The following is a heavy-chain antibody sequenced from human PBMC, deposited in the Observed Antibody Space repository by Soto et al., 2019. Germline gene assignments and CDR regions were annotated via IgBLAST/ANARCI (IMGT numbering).Heavy chain of an antibody. V-gene: IGHV2-26*01. CDR1: GFSLSNARMG. CDR3: ARILMTTTQEYNWFDP. CDR2: IFSNDEK. Sequence: ASGPTLVNPTDTLTLTCTVSGFSLSNARMGVSWNRQPPGKALEWLAHIFSNDEKSYSTSLKSRLTISKDTSKSQVVLTMTNMDPVDTATYYCARILMTTTQEYNWFDPWGQGTLVTVSS. D-gene: IGHD4-17*01. J-gene: IGHJ5*02.